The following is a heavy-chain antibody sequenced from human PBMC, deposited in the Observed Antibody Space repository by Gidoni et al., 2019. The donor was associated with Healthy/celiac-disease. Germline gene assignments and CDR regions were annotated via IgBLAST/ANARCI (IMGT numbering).Heavy chain of an antibody. D-gene: IGHD6-19*01. Sequence: EVQLVQFGAEVQTPGESLNISCQGSGYSLTSSWIGWVRQMPGKGLEWMGIMYPSDSDTRYSPSFQGQDTISTDKSISTAYLQWSSLKASDTAMYYCARVGGMSGGWYTEGDFNYWGQGTLVTVSS. CDR2: MYPSDSDT. CDR1: GYSLTSSW. J-gene: IGHJ4*02. V-gene: IGHV5-51*01. CDR3: ARVGGMSGGWYTEGDFNY.